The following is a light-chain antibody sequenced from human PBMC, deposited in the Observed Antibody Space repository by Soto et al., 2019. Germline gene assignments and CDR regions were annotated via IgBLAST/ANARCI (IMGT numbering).Light chain of an antibody. CDR1: TGPVTSGHW. Sequence: QAVVTQEPSLTVSPGGTVTLTCDSSTGPVTSGHWPYWLQQKPGQAPRTLIYDTSKKHSWTPARFSGSLLGGKAALTLSGAQPEDEADYYCFLPYSYAPPVVFGGGTKVTVL. J-gene: IGLJ2*01. CDR3: FLPYSYAPPVV. CDR2: DTS. V-gene: IGLV7-46*01.